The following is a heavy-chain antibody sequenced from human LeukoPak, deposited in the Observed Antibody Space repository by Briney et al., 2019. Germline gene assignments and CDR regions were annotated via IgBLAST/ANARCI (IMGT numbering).Heavy chain of an antibody. CDR1: GGSIRSYY. J-gene: IGHJ4*02. Sequence: PSETLSLTCTVSGGSIRSYYWSWIRQPPGKGLEWIAYIYYSGSTNYNPSLKSRVTISVDTSKNQFSLRLSSVTAADTAVYYCARVTGYMIEDYFDYWGQGTLVTVSS. D-gene: IGHD3-22*01. CDR3: ARVTGYMIEDYFDY. CDR2: IYYSGST. V-gene: IGHV4-59*01.